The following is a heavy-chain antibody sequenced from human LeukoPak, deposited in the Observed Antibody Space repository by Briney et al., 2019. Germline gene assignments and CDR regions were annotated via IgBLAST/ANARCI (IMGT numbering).Heavy chain of an antibody. D-gene: IGHD2-15*01. Sequence: TSETLSLTCAVYGGSFSGYYWSWIRQPPGKGLEWIGEINHSGSTNYNPSLKSRVTISVDTSKNQFSLKLSSVTAADTAVYYCARLYCSGGSCYRAWGLDYYYYMDVWGKGTTVTISS. CDR2: INHSGST. CDR3: ARLYCSGGSCYRAWGLDYYYYMDV. J-gene: IGHJ6*03. CDR1: GGSFSGYY. V-gene: IGHV4-34*01.